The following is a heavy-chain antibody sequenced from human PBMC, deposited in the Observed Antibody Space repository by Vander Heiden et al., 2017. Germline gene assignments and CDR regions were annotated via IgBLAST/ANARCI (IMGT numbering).Heavy chain of an antibody. D-gene: IGHD6-19*01. CDR1: GFTFSSYA. Sequence: EVQLLESGGGLVQPGGSLRLSCAASGFTFSSYAMSWVRQAPGKGLEWVSASSGSGGSTYYADSVKGRFTISRDNSKNTLYLQMNSRRAEDTAVYYWAKEGSGWLAEYFQHWGQGTLVTVSS. V-gene: IGHV3-23*01. CDR3: AKEGSGWLAEYFQH. CDR2: SSGSGGST. J-gene: IGHJ1*01.